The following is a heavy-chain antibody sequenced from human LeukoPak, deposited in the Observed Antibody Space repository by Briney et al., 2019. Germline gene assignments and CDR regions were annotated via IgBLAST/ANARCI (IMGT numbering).Heavy chain of an antibody. CDR2: ITGSGDDT. CDR3: ARSGSRSTTWRFDF. Sequence: PGGSLRLSCAASGFTFSSYAMNWVRQAPGRGLEWVSSITGSGDDTNHADSVKGRLTISRDNSKNTLYLQMNRLRAEDTATYYCARSGSRSTTWRFDFWGQGTLVTVSS. CDR1: GFTFSSYA. D-gene: IGHD2/OR15-2a*01. J-gene: IGHJ4*02. V-gene: IGHV3-23*01.